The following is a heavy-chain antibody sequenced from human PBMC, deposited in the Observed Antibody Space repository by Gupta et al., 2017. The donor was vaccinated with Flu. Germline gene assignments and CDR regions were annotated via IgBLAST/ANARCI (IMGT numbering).Heavy chain of an antibody. J-gene: IGHJ4*02. V-gene: IGHV3-23*01. CDR2: VGAGGDRT. CDR3: AKDRSGNPAIDY. Sequence: EVQLLESGGGVVQPGESLRLSCVVSGLTFSYYAMKWVRQAPGKGLEWLSTVGAGGDRTYYADSVMGRFTISRDNSKNTIYLQMNSLTGDDTAVYYCAKDRSGNPAIDYWGQGALVTVSA. CDR1: GLTFSYYA. D-gene: IGHD6-13*01.